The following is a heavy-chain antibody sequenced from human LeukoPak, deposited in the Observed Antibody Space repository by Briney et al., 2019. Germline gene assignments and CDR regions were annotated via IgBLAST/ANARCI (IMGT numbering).Heavy chain of an antibody. CDR2: INHSGST. J-gene: IGHJ4*02. CDR3: ARARLGRGSLDY. Sequence: SETLSLTCAVYGGSFSGYYWSWIRQPPGKGLEWIGEINHSGSTNYNPSLKSRVTISVDTSKNQFSLKLSSVTAADTAVYYCARARLGRGSLDYWGQGTLVTVSS. D-gene: IGHD2-15*01. CDR1: GGSFSGYY. V-gene: IGHV4-34*01.